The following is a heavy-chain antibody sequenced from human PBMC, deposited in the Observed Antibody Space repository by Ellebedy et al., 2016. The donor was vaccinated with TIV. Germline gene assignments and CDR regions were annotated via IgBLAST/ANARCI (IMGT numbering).Heavy chain of an antibody. J-gene: IGHJ4*02. CDR3: ARANVYDYVWGSYRYLDY. V-gene: IGHV4-34*01. CDR2: INHSGST. CDR1: VGSFSGYY. Sequence: SETLSLXCAVYVGSFSGYYWSWIRQPPGKGLEWIAEINHSGSTNYNPSLKSRVTISVDTSKNHFSLKLTSVTAADTAVYYCARANVYDYVWGSYRYLDYWGQGTLVTVSS. D-gene: IGHD3-16*02.